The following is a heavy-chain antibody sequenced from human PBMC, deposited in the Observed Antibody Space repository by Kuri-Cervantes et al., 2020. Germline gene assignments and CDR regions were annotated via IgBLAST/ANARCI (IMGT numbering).Heavy chain of an antibody. D-gene: IGHD3-10*01. J-gene: IGHJ6*02. Sequence: GESLKISCAASEITFSRYAMHWVRQAPGKGLEWVALISYDGSDKYYADSVKGRFTISRDNSKDTLYLQMNSLRAEDTAVYYCVNRVTMVRGVKGSGYYYGMDVWGQGTTVTVSS. CDR3: VNRVTMVRGVKGSGYYYGMDV. CDR2: ISYDGSDK. CDR1: EITFSRYA. V-gene: IGHV3-30-3*01.